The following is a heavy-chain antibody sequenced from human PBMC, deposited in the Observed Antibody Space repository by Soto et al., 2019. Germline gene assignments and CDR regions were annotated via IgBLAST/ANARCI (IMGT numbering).Heavy chain of an antibody. Sequence: SETLSLTCTVSGASMNSYHWSWIRQPAGKGLEWIGHIHSSGSTNYNPSLKSRVTMSVDTSKNQFSLRLMSLTAADTAVYYCARDQGVAAAGINWFDPWGQGYLVTVSS. CDR2: IHSSGST. D-gene: IGHD6-13*01. CDR3: ARDQGVAAAGINWFDP. V-gene: IGHV4-4*07. J-gene: IGHJ5*02. CDR1: GASMNSYH.